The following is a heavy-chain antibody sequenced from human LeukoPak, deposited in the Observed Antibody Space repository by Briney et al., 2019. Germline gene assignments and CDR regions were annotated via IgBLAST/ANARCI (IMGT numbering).Heavy chain of an antibody. D-gene: IGHD6-13*01. Sequence: SETLSLTCTVSGGSISSYYWNWIRQPPGKGLEWIGYIFYSGSTNYNPSLKSRVTISLDTPKNQFSLKLSSVTAADTAVYYCARDPAAGFYYYYAMDVWGQGTTVTVSS. J-gene: IGHJ6*02. CDR1: GGSISSYY. CDR3: ARDPAAGFYYYYAMDV. CDR2: IFYSGST. V-gene: IGHV4-59*01.